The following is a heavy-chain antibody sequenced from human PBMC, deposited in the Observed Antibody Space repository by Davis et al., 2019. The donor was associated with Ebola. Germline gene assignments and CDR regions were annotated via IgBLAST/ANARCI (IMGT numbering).Heavy chain of an antibody. V-gene: IGHV3-33*01. Sequence: GGSLRLSCAASGFTFSSYGMHWVRQAPGKGLEWVAVIWYDGSNKYYADSVKGRFTISRDNSKNTLYLQMNSLRAEDTAVYYCARSPNPIVVVPAAMIHWGQGTLVTVSS. CDR3: ARSPNPIVVVPAAMIH. CDR2: IWYDGSNK. J-gene: IGHJ4*02. D-gene: IGHD2-2*01. CDR1: GFTFSSYG.